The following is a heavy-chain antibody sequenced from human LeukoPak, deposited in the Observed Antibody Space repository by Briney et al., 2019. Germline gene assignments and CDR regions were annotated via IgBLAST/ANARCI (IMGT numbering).Heavy chain of an antibody. D-gene: IGHD6-13*01. CDR2: IWYDGSNK. CDR3: SKAKRIAAAGSVFLFDY. V-gene: IGHV3-33*06. Sequence: PGRSLRLSCAASGFTFSSYGMHWVRQAPGKGLEWVAVIWYDGSNKYYADSVKGRFTISRDNSKNTLYLQMNSLRAEDTAVYYCSKAKRIAAAGSVFLFDYWGQGTLVTVSS. CDR1: GFTFSSYG. J-gene: IGHJ4*02.